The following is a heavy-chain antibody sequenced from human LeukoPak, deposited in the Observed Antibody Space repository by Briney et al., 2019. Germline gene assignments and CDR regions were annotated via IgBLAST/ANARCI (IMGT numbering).Heavy chain of an antibody. CDR3: ATYMEYLLPSDH. J-gene: IGHJ4*02. V-gene: IGHV4-39*07. CDR1: GGSISSSSYY. Sequence: SETLSLTCTVSGGSISSSSYYWGWIRQPPGKGLEWIGSIYYSGSTYYNPSLKSRVTISVDTSKNQFSLKLSSVTAADTAVYYCATYMEYLLPSDHWGQGTLVTVSS. D-gene: IGHD2-2*01. CDR2: IYYSGST.